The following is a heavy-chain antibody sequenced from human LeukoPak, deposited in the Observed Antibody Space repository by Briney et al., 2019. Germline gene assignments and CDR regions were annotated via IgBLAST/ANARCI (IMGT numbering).Heavy chain of an antibody. J-gene: IGHJ6*02. V-gene: IGHV1-69*04. CDR2: IIPILGIA. CDR3: ARDRDDYYYYGMDV. CDR1: GGTFSSYA. Sequence: SVKVSCKASGGTFSSYAISWVRQAPGQGLEWMGRIIPILGIANYAQKFQGRVTITADKSTSTAYMELSSLRSEDTAVCYCARDRDDYYYYGMDVWGQGTTVTVSS.